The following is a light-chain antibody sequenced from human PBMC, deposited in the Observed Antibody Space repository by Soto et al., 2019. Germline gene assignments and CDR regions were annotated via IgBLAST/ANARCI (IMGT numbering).Light chain of an antibody. CDR3: AAWDDSLNGFYV. CDR1: SSNIGTNS. V-gene: IGLV1-44*01. J-gene: IGLJ1*01. Sequence: QSVLTQPPSASGTPGQRVTISCSGGSSNIGTNSVNWYQQLPGRAPKLLIYNNDLRPSGVPDRFSGSKSGTSASLAISGLQSEDEADCYCAAWDDSLNGFYVFGLVTKITVL. CDR2: NND.